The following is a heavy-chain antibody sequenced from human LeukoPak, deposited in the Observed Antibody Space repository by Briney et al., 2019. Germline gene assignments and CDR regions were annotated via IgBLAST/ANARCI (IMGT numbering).Heavy chain of an antibody. Sequence: SETLSLTCTVSGGSIRSYYWSWIRQPPGKGLEWIGYISYSGSTNHNPSLKSRVTISVDTSKNQFYLKLGSVTAADTAVYYCARGVGGYSSGWYDNFDHWGQGTLVTVSS. V-gene: IGHV4-59*01. D-gene: IGHD6-19*01. CDR2: ISYSGST. J-gene: IGHJ4*02. CDR3: ARGVGGYSSGWYDNFDH. CDR1: GGSIRSYY.